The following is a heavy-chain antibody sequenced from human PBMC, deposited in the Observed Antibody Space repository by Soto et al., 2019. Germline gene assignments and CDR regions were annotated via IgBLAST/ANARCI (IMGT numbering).Heavy chain of an antibody. J-gene: IGHJ3*02. CDR3: ARDLRDFWSGSPDAFDI. CDR1: GGSISSYY. CDR2: IYYSGST. V-gene: IGHV4-59*01. Sequence: SETLSLTCTVSGGSISSYYWSWIRQPPGKGLEWIGYIYYSGSTNYNPSLKSRVTISVDTSKNQFSLKLSSVTAADTAVYYCARDLRDFWSGSPDAFDIWGQGTMVTVSS. D-gene: IGHD3-3*01.